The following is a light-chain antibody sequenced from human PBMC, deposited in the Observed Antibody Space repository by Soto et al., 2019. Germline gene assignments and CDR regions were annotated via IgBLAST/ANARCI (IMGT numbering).Light chain of an antibody. CDR1: QSVSSY. Sequence: EVVVAQPPSTLSVSRCERSRVAFRASQSVSSYLAWYQQKPGKAPRLLIYGASTMENGIPARFSGSGSGTEFTLTISSLQPEDFAVYYCQQYNNWPWTFGQGTKVDIK. CDR2: GAS. CDR3: QQYNNWPWT. V-gene: IGKV3-15*01. J-gene: IGKJ1*01.